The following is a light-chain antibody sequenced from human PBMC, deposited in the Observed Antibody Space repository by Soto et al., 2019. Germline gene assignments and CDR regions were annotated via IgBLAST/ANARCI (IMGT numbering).Light chain of an antibody. CDR1: SSNIGAGYE. Sequence: QSVLTQPPSVSVAPGQRVTISCTGSSSNIGAGYEAHWYQQVPGTAPKLLIYENNNRPSGVPDRFSGSKSGTSASLAITGLQAEDEAEYYCQSYDSSRSGYVFGTGTKLTVL. CDR3: QSYDSSRSGYV. J-gene: IGLJ1*01. CDR2: ENN. V-gene: IGLV1-40*01.